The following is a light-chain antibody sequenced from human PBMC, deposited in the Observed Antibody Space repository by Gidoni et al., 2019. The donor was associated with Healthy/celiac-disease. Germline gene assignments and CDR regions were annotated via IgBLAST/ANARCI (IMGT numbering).Light chain of an antibody. V-gene: IGKV3-11*01. CDR3: QQRSNWPIT. J-gene: IGKJ5*01. CDR1: QSVSSY. CDR2: DAS. Sequence: DIVLTQSPATLSLSPGERATLSCRASQSVSSYLAWYQQKPGQAPRLLIYDASNRATGIPARFNGSGSGTDFTLTISSLEPEDFAVYYCQQRSNWPITFGQGTRLEIK.